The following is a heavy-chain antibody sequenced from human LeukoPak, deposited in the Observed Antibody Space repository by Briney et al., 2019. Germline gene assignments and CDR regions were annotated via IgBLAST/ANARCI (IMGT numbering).Heavy chain of an antibody. D-gene: IGHD3-22*01. Sequence: PSETLSLTCAVSGYSISSGYYWGWIRQPPGKGLEWIGSIYHSGSTYYNPSLKSRVTISVDTSKNQFSLKLSSVTAADTAVYYCARSHNYDSSGYYYADWGQGTXVTVS. J-gene: IGHJ4*02. CDR1: GYSISSGYY. CDR3: ARSHNYDSSGYYYAD. CDR2: IYHSGST. V-gene: IGHV4-38-2*01.